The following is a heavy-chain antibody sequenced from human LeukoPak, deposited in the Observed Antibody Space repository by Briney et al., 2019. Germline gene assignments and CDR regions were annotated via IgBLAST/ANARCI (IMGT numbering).Heavy chain of an antibody. CDR2: IRYDGSNK. D-gene: IGHD1-26*01. J-gene: IGHJ4*02. CDR3: AKDGGMVADG. CDR1: GFTFSSYW. V-gene: IGHV3-30*02. Sequence: GGSLRLSCAASGFTFSSYWMSWVCQAPGKGLEWVAFIRYDGSNKYYADSVKGRFTISRDNSKNTLYLQMNSLRAEDTAVYYCAKDGGMVADGWGQGTLVTVSS.